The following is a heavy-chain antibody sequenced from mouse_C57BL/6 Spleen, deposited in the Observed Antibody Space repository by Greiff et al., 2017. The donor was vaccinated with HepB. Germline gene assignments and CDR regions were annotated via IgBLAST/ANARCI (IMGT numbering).Heavy chain of an antibody. CDR3: ARFITTVVATPLFDY. CDR1: GYAFSSYW. D-gene: IGHD1-1*01. CDR2: IYPGDGDT. J-gene: IGHJ2*01. Sequence: QVHVKQSGAELVKPGASVKISCKASGYAFSSYWMNWVKQRPGKGLEWIGQIYPGDGDTNYNGKFKGKATLTADKSSSTAYMQLSSLTSEDSAVYFCARFITTVVATPLFDYWGQGTTLTVSS. V-gene: IGHV1-80*01.